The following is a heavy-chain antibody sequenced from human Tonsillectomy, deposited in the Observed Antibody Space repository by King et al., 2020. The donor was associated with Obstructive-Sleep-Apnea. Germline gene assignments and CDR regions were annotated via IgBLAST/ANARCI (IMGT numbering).Heavy chain of an antibody. J-gene: IGHJ6*02. D-gene: IGHD6-13*01. Sequence: QVQLVESGGGVVQPGRSLRLSCAASGFTFSSYAMHWVRQAPGKGLEWVAVISYDGTNTYDADSVKGRFTISRDNSKNTLYLQMKSLRAEDTAGYYCARDVGPVGTGIQADDYGMDVWGQGTTITVSS. CDR2: ISYDGTNT. CDR3: ARDVGPVGTGIQADDYGMDV. V-gene: IGHV3-30-3*01. CDR1: GFTFSSYA.